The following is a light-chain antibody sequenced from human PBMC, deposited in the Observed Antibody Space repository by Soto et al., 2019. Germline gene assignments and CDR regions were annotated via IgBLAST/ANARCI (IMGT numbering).Light chain of an antibody. Sequence: EIVLTQSPATLSLSPGERATLSCRASQSISSHLVWYQQKLGQAPRLLIYDASNRATGIPARFSGSGSGTDFTLTISSLEPEDFAVYYCQPRPNWPLTVGGGTRVEIK. CDR3: QPRPNWPLT. CDR1: QSISSH. CDR2: DAS. J-gene: IGKJ4*01. V-gene: IGKV3-11*01.